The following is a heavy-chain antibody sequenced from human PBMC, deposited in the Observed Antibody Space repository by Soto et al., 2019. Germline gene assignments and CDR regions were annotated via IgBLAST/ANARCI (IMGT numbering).Heavy chain of an antibody. V-gene: IGHV1-2*02. D-gene: IGHD3-22*01. CDR1: GYTFTAYY. Sequence: ASVKVSCKASGYTFTAYYIHWVRQAPGQGLEWMGWINPHNGGTNYAQKFQGRVTMTRDTSISTAYMELSRLRSDDTAVYYCARGYYYDSSGSLAYWGRGTLVTVSS. CDR3: ARGYYYDSSGSLAY. J-gene: IGHJ4*02. CDR2: INPHNGGT.